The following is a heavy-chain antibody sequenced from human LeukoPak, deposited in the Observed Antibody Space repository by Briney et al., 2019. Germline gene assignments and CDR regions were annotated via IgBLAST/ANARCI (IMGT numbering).Heavy chain of an antibody. J-gene: IGHJ4*02. CDR1: GFTFSSYW. D-gene: IGHD3-22*01. Sequence: PGGSLRLSCAASGFTFSSYWMHWVRQAPGKGLAWVSRINSDGSSTSYADSVKGRFTISRDNAKNTLYLQMNSLRAEDTAVYYCARVNGVDSRGYYYYFDYWGQGTLVTVSS. CDR3: ARVNGVDSRGYYYYFDY. V-gene: IGHV3-74*01. CDR2: INSDGSST.